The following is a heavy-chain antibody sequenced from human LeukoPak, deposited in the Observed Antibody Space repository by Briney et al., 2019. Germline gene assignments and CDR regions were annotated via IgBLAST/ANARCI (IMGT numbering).Heavy chain of an antibody. J-gene: IGHJ5*02. CDR3: ARDLIRVVAGPRAWYNWFDP. Sequence: SETLSLTCTVSGYSISSGYYWGWIRQPPGKGLEWIGSIYHSGSTYYNPSLKSRVTISVDTSKNQFSLKLSSVTAADTAVYYCARDLIRVVAGPRAWYNWFDPWGQGTLVTVSS. CDR2: IYHSGST. CDR1: GYSISSGYY. V-gene: IGHV4-38-2*02. D-gene: IGHD2-15*01.